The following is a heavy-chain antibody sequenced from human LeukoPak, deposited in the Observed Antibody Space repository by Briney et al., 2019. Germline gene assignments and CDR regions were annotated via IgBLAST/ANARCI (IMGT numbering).Heavy chain of an antibody. CDR3: AKIGGGSSGWFDAFDI. J-gene: IGHJ3*02. CDR1: GFTFSSYD. CDR2: IWYDGSNK. Sequence: AGGSLRLSCAASGFTFSSYDMHWVRQAPGKGLEWVAVIWYDGSNKYYADSVKGRFTISRDNSKNTLYLQMNSLRAEDTAVYYCAKIGGGSSGWFDAFDIWGQGTMVTVSS. V-gene: IGHV3-33*06. D-gene: IGHD6-19*01.